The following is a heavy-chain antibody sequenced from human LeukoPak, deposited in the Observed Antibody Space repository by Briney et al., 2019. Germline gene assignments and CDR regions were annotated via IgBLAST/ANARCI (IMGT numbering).Heavy chain of an antibody. D-gene: IGHD3-22*01. J-gene: IGHJ3*01. CDR2: ITSKTDGGTT. CDR1: GFTFSNAW. Sequence: GGSLRLSCAASGFTFSNAWMSWVRQAPGKWLEWVGRITSKTDGGTTDYAAPVKGRFTISRDDSKNTLYLQMNSLKTEDTAVYYCTTDVPYFDSSLGDAFDFWGQGTMVTVSS. V-gene: IGHV3-15*01. CDR3: TTDVPYFDSSLGDAFDF.